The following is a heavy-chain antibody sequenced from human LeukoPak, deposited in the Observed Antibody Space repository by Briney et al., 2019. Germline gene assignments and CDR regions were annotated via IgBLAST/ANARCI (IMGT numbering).Heavy chain of an antibody. Sequence: SETLSLTCTVSSASISSHYWGWIRQPPGKGLEWIGSIYYSGSTYYNLSLKSRVTISVDTSKNQFSLKLSSVTAADTAVYYCARKRSDWFDPWGQGTLVTVSS. CDR3: ARKRSDWFDP. V-gene: IGHV4-39*01. CDR2: IYYSGST. J-gene: IGHJ5*02. D-gene: IGHD5-24*01. CDR1: SASISSHY.